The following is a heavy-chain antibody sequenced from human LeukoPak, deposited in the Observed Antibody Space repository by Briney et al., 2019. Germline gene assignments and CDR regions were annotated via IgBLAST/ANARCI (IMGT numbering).Heavy chain of an antibody. V-gene: IGHV1-46*01. D-gene: IGHD2-2*02. CDR2: INPSGGST. CDR3: ARAIFACLYYYGVGV. Sequence: ASVEVSSKASGYTFTSYYMHWVRQAPGQGLEWMGIINPSGGSTSYAQKFQGRVTMTRDTSTSTVYMELSSLRSEDTAVYYCARAIFACLYYYGVGVWCQGTTVTVSS. CDR1: GYTFTSYY. J-gene: IGHJ6*02.